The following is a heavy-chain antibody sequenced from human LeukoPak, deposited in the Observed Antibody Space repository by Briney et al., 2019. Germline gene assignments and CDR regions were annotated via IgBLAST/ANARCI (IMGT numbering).Heavy chain of an antibody. D-gene: IGHD3-16*01. Sequence: GGSLRLSCVASGFTFTDHPMNWVRQAPGKGVEWISYIGGDGIAFYADSVKGRFTASKDDARKSMYLQMNSLRVEVTAVYYCAKDRANWAIDDWGQGTQVTVSS. CDR3: AKDRANWAIDD. CDR1: GFTFTDHP. J-gene: IGHJ4*02. CDR2: IGGDGIA. V-gene: IGHV3-69-1*01.